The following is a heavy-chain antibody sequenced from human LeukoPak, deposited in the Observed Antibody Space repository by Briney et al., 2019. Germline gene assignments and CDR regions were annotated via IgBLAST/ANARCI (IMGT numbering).Heavy chain of an antibody. V-gene: IGHV1-2*06. D-gene: IGHD6-13*01. CDR3: ARVKYGSSWYHYGMDV. Sequence: ASVKVSCKASGYTFTGYYMHWVRQAPGQGLEWMGRINPNSGGTNYAQKFQGRVTMTRDTSISTAYMELSRLRSDDTAVYYCARVKYGSSWYHYGMDVWGQGTTVTVSS. J-gene: IGHJ6*02. CDR2: INPNSGGT. CDR1: GYTFTGYY.